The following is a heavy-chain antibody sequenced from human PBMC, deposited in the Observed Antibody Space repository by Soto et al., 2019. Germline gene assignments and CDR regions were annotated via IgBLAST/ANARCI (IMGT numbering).Heavy chain of an antibody. Sequence: GGSLRLSCAASGFTFSSYAMHWVRQAPGKGLEWVAVMSYDGTNKYYADSVKGRFTVSRDNSKNTLYLQMNSLRTEDTAVYYCARERAPGYYYYGLDVWGQGTTVTVSS. CDR1: GFTFSSYA. CDR2: MSYDGTNK. J-gene: IGHJ6*02. V-gene: IGHV3-30*14. CDR3: ARERAPGYYYYGLDV.